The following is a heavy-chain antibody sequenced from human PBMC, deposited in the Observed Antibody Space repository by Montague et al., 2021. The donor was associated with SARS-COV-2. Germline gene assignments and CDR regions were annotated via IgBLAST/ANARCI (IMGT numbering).Heavy chain of an antibody. CDR3: ARKMAY. CDR1: SGSISSYY. Sequence: SETLSLTCTVSSGSISSYYWSWIRQSPDKGLEWIGYMYYTGNMNYNPSLKSRVTISADTSKNQFSLRLTSVTAADSAGYYCARKMAYWGQGVLVTV. V-gene: IGHV4-59*08. D-gene: IGHD5-24*01. CDR2: MYYTGNM. J-gene: IGHJ4*02.